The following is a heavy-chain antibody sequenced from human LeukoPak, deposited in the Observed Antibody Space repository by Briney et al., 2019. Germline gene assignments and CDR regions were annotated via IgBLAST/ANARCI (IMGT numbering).Heavy chain of an antibody. Sequence: SETLSLTCTVSGGSISSGGYYWSWIRQHPGKGLEWIGYIYYSGSTYYNPSLKSRVTISVDTSKNQFSLKLSSVTAADTAVYYCAREGLGYCSSTSCFENAFDIWGQGTMVTVSS. CDR3: AREGLGYCSSTSCFENAFDI. V-gene: IGHV4-31*03. J-gene: IGHJ3*02. D-gene: IGHD2-2*01. CDR1: GGSISSGGYY. CDR2: IYYSGST.